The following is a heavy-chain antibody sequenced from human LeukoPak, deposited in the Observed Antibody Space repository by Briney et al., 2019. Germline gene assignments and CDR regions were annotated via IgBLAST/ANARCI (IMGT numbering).Heavy chain of an antibody. J-gene: IGHJ4*02. D-gene: IGHD6-13*01. CDR3: ARERPPGDSSSWFLEGYLDI. V-gene: IGHV1-69*05. CDR2: IIPISGTA. Sequence: GSSVKVSCKASGGTFSSYAITWVRQAPGQGLEWMGRIIPISGTANYAQKFQGRVTITTDESTSTAYMELSTLRSDDTAVYYCARERPPGDSSSWFLEGYLDIWGQGTLVTVSS. CDR1: GGTFSSYA.